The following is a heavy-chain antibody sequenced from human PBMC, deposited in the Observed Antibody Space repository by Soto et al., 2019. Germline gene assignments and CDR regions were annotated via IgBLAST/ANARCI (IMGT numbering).Heavy chain of an antibody. V-gene: IGHV4-59*01. J-gene: IGHJ4*02. CDR2: IYYSGST. CDR3: ARVSSSWGLVNYFDY. CDR1: GGSISSYY. Sequence: ETLSLTCTVSGGSISSYYWSWIRQPPGKGLECSGYIYYSGSTNYNPSLKSRVTISVDTSKNQFSLKLSSVTAADTAVYYCARVSSSWGLVNYFDYWGQGTLVTVSS. D-gene: IGHD6-13*01.